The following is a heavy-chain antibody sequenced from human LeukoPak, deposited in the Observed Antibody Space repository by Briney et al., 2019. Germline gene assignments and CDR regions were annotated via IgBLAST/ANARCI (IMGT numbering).Heavy chain of an antibody. Sequence: QPGRSLRLSCAASGFTFSSYAMHWVRQAPGKGLEWVAVISYDGSNKYYADSVKGRFTISRDNSKNTLYLQMNSLRAEDTAVYYCAREGQDGYNLDNWFDPWGQGTLVTVSS. J-gene: IGHJ5*02. CDR2: ISYDGSNK. CDR3: AREGQDGYNLDNWFDP. D-gene: IGHD5-24*01. CDR1: GFTFSSYA. V-gene: IGHV3-30*04.